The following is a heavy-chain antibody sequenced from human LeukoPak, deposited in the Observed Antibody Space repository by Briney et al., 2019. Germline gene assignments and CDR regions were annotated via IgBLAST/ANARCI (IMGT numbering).Heavy chain of an antibody. Sequence: ASVKVSCKASGYTFTSYGISWVRQAPGHGLEWMGWISAYNGNTNYAQKLQGRVTMTTDTSTSTAYMELRSLRSDDTAVYYGARQESVLHYDFWSGYFYYFDYWGQGTLVTVSS. CDR3: ARQESVLHYDFWSGYFYYFDY. D-gene: IGHD3-3*01. J-gene: IGHJ4*02. V-gene: IGHV1-18*01. CDR1: GYTFTSYG. CDR2: ISAYNGNT.